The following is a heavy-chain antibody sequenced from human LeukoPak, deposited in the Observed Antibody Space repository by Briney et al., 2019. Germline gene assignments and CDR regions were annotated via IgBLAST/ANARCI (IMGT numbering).Heavy chain of an antibody. J-gene: IGHJ6*03. CDR3: AKFGGDYYYYYYMDV. V-gene: IGHV3-23*01. Sequence: GGSLRLSCAASGFTFSSYAMSWVRQAPGKGLEWVSAISGSGGSTYYADSVKGRFTISRDNSKNTLYLQMNSLRAEDTAVYYCAKFGGDYYYYYYMDVWGKGTTVTVSS. CDR1: GFTFSSYA. CDR2: ISGSGGST. D-gene: IGHD3-10*01.